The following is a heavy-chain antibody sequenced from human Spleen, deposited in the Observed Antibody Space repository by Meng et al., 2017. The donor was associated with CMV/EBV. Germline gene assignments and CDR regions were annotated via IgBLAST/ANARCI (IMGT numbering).Heavy chain of an antibody. D-gene: IGHD3-10*01. J-gene: IGHJ6*02. CDR3: ASMGEWFGESRDYYYYGMDV. CDR2: IIPIFGTA. Sequence: SVKVSCKASGYTFTTYYLHWVRQAPGQGLEWMGGIIPIFGTANYAQKFQGRVTITTDESTSTAYMELSSLRSEDTAVYYCASMGEWFGESRDYYYYGMDVWGQGTTVTVSS. CDR1: GYTFTTYY. V-gene: IGHV1-69*05.